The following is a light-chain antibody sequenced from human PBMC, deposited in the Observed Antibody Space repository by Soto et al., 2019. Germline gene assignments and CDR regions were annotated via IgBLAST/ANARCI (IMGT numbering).Light chain of an antibody. V-gene: IGKV1-9*01. J-gene: IGKJ4*01. CDR3: QQLNSYTYT. Sequence: IQLTQSPSFLSSSLGDRVTITCRASQGISGYLAWYQQKPGKAPELLIYTASTLQSGVPLRFSGRASGTEGTITISGLKTEDCSTYYCQQLNSYTYTFGGGTKVDIK. CDR2: TAS. CDR1: QGISGY.